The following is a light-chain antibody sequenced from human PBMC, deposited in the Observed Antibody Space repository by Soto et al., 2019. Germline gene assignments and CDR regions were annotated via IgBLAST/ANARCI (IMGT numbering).Light chain of an antibody. J-gene: IGKJ5*01. CDR2: GAS. CDR3: QQYGSSPPKIT. CDR1: QSVTSSY. Sequence: EIVLTQSPGTLSLSPGERATLSCRASQSVTSSYLAWYQQKPSQAPRLLIYGASSRATGIPDRFSGSGSGTDFPLTISRLEPEDFAVYYCQQYGSSPPKITFGQGTRLEIK. V-gene: IGKV3-20*01.